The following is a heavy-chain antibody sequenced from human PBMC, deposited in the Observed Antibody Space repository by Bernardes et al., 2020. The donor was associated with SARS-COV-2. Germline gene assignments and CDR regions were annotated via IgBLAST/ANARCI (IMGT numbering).Heavy chain of an antibody. V-gene: IGHV4-39*01. CDR3: ARQVRSSGWSVGLGWFDP. D-gene: IGHD6-19*01. CDR1: GGSISSSSYY. J-gene: IGHJ5*02. Sequence: SETLSLTCTVSGGSISSSSYYWGWIRQPTGKELEWIVSIYYTGSTYYNPSLKSRITISVDTSKNQFSMKLSSVTAADTSVYYCARQVRSSGWSVGLGWFDPWGQGTLVTVSS. CDR2: IYYTGST.